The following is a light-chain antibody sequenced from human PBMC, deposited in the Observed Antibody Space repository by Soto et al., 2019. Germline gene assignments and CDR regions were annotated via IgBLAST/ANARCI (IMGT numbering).Light chain of an antibody. J-gene: IGKJ5*01. Sequence: IQLTQSPSSLSASVGDRVTITCRASQGISRYFAWYQQKPGKAPKLLIYAASTLQSGVPSRFSGSGSGTDFTLTINRLQPEDFATYYCQQLNSYPITFGQGTRLEIK. CDR1: QGISRY. CDR3: QQLNSYPIT. CDR2: AAS. V-gene: IGKV1-9*01.